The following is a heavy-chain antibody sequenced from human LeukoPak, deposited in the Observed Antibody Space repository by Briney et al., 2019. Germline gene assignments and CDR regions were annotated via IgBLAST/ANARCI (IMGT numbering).Heavy chain of an antibody. J-gene: IGHJ4*02. Sequence: SVKVSCKASGGTFSSYAISWVRQAPGQGLEWMGGIIPIFGTANYAQMFQGRVTITTDKSTSTAYMELSSLRSEDTAVYYCARGTIMDSGYVEAIDYWGQGTLVTVSS. CDR3: ARGTIMDSGYVEAIDY. CDR1: GGTFSSYA. D-gene: IGHD5-12*01. CDR2: IIPIFGTA. V-gene: IGHV1-69*05.